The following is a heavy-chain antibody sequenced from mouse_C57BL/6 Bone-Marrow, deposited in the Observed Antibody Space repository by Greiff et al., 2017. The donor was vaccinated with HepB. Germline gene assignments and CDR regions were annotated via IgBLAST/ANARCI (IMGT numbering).Heavy chain of an antibody. V-gene: IGHV1-72*01. CDR2: IDPNSGGT. J-gene: IGHJ1*03. CDR3: ARRVRYYGSSLWYFDV. Sequence: QVHVKQPGAELVKPGASVKLSCKASGYTFTSYWMHWVKQRPGRGLEWIGRIDPNSGGTKYNEKFKSKATLTVDKSSSTAYMQLSSLTSEDSAVYYCARRVRYYGSSLWYFDVWGTGTTVTVSS. CDR1: GYTFTSYW. D-gene: IGHD1-1*01.